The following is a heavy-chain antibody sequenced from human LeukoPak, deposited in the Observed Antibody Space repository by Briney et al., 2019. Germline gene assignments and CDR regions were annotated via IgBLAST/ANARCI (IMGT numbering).Heavy chain of an antibody. CDR2: IYSGGST. D-gene: IGHD3-9*01. Sequence: PGGSLRLSCAASGFTFSSYGMSWVRQAPGKGLEWVSVIYSGGSTYYADSVKGRFTISRDNSKNTLYLQMNSLRAEDTAVYYCARDNYYDILTGLFDWGQGTLVTVSS. CDR3: ARDNYYDILTGLFD. CDR1: GFTFSSYG. V-gene: IGHV3-53*01. J-gene: IGHJ4*02.